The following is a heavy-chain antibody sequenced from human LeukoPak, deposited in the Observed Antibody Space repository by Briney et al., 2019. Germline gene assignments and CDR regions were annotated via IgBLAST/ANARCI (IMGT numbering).Heavy chain of an antibody. CDR2: IPYDGSNK. CDR1: GFTLSSYG. Sequence: GGSLRLSCAASGFTLSSYGMHWVRQAPGKGLEWVAVIPYDGSNKYYADSVKGRFTLSRDNSKNTLYLQMNSLRAEDTAVYYCAKLLYYYDSSQPYWGQGTLVTVSS. V-gene: IGHV3-30*18. CDR3: AKLLYYYDSSQPY. D-gene: IGHD3-22*01. J-gene: IGHJ4*02.